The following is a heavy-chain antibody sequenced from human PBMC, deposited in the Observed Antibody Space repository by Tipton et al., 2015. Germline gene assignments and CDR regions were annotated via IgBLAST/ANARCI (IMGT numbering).Heavy chain of an antibody. Sequence: TLSLTCTVSGASMSSSYWSWIRQPAGKGLEWIGRIYTSGNTMYNPSLKSRVTMSVDTSKNQFSLKVTSVTAADTAVYYCAREPLMLGGLRYAMDVWGQGTTVTVPS. CDR1: GASMSSSY. D-gene: IGHD3-16*01. V-gene: IGHV4-4*07. CDR2: IYTSGNT. CDR3: AREPLMLGGLRYAMDV. J-gene: IGHJ6*02.